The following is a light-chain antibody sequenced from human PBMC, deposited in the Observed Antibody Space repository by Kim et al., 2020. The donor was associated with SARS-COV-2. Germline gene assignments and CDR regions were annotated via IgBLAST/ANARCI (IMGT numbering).Light chain of an antibody. CDR3: QRYGYSPPYS. J-gene: IGKJ2*03. CDR2: DTY. Sequence: PGESATIAYRASQNIDNVFLTLYPQKPGQTPRLIIYDTYIRTTGNSDRGSCSGSGTDFTLTISRVEPEDFAVERCQRYGYSPPYSFGQGTKLEI. CDR1: QNIDNVF. V-gene: IGKV3-20*01.